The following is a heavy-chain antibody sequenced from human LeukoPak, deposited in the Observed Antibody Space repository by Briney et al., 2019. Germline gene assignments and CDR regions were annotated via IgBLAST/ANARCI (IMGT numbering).Heavy chain of an antibody. Sequence: GSSVKVSCKASGGTFSSYAISWVRQAPGQGLEWMGGIIPIFGTANYAQKFQGRVTITADESTSTAYMELSSLRSEDTAVYYCARDSMHYDILTGYYNWYFDLWGRGTLVTVSS. V-gene: IGHV1-69*01. CDR2: IIPIFGTA. J-gene: IGHJ2*01. D-gene: IGHD3-9*01. CDR3: ARDSMHYDILTGYYNWYFDL. CDR1: GGTFSSYA.